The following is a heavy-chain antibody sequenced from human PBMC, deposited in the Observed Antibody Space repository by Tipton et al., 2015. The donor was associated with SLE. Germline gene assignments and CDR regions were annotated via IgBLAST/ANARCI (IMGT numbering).Heavy chain of an antibody. CDR1: GFTFSSYS. Sequence: GSLRLSCAASGFTFSSYSMNWVRQAPGKGLEWVSYISSSSSTIYYADSVKGRFTISRDNAKNSLYLQMNSLRAEDTAVYYCAKDVGGFDAFDIWGQGTMVTVSS. CDR3: AKDVGGFDAFDI. J-gene: IGHJ3*02. CDR2: ISSSSSTI. V-gene: IGHV3-48*04. D-gene: IGHD3-10*01.